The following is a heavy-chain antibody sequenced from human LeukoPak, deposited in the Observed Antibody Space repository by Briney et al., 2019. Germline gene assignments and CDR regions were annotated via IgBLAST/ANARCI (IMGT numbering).Heavy chain of an antibody. Sequence: GGSLRLSCAASGFTFSFYSMNWVRQAPGKGLEWVSYISDSSSFIYYADSLRGRFTIFRDNAKNSLYLQMNSLRAEDTAVYYCAELGITMIGGVWGKGTTVTISS. CDR2: ISDSSSFI. D-gene: IGHD3-10*02. CDR1: GFTFSFYS. CDR3: AELGITMIGGV. J-gene: IGHJ6*04. V-gene: IGHV3-21*05.